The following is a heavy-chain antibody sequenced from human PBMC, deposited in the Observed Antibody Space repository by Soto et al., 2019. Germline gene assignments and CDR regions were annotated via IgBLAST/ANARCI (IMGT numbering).Heavy chain of an antibody. V-gene: IGHV3-7*04. CDR2: IKPDGSER. D-gene: IGHD7-27*01. J-gene: IGHJ4*02. Sequence: EVQLVESGGCLVQPGGSLRLSCEASGFTFGTYWMTWVRQPPGKGLECVADIKPDGSERYYVDSLKGRFTISRDNAKNSLYLHMNSLRAEDTAVYYCATDLNWEHYWGQGILVTVSS. CDR3: ATDLNWEHY. CDR1: GFTFGTYW.